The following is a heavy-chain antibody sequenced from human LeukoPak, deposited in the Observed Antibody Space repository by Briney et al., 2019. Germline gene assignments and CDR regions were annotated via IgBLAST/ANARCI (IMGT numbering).Heavy chain of an antibody. CDR1: GFTFSTYE. Sequence: GGSLRLSCAASGFTFSTYEMNWVRQAPGKGLEWVSYISSSGSTTYYADSVKGRFTISRDNAENSLFLQMNSLRAEDTAVYYCAQLVGGIDFDFWGQGTLVTVSS. D-gene: IGHD6-13*01. CDR3: AQLVGGIDFDF. CDR2: ISSSGSTT. V-gene: IGHV3-48*03. J-gene: IGHJ4*02.